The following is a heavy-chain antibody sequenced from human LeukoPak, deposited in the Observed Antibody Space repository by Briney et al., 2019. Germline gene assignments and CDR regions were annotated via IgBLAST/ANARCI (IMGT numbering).Heavy chain of an antibody. D-gene: IGHD2-21*02. J-gene: IGHJ4*02. CDR1: GFCISNGYY. CDR2: IYHSGAT. CDR3: ARDGRLMQNYYFDY. Sequence: SETLPLTCTVSGFCISNGYYWGWVRQAPEKGLEWLGIIYHSGATYYSPSFKSRVTISVDRSKNQLSLKLTSLTATDTAVYYCARDGRLMQNYYFDYWGPGTLVTVSS. V-gene: IGHV4-38-2*02.